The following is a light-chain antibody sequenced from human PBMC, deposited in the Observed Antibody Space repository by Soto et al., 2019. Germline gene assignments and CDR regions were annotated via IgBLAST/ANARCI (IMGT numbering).Light chain of an antibody. CDR3: SAYAGSIFV. J-gene: IGLJ1*01. CDR2: DVD. Sequence: QSALTQPPSASGSPGQSVTISCTGSSSDVGRYNHVSWYQQHPGKAPKLIIFDVDKRPSGVPDRFSGSKSVNTASLTVSGLQAEDEADYYCSAYAGSIFVFGTGTKLTGL. CDR1: SSDVGRYNH. V-gene: IGLV2-8*01.